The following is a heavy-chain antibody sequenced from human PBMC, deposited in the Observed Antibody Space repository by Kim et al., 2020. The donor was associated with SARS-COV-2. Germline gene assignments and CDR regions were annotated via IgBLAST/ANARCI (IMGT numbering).Heavy chain of an antibody. D-gene: IGHD6-13*01. Sequence: DSVKGRFTISRDNSKNTLYLQMNSLRAEDTAVYYCARGGVADSSHREDDYWGQGTLVTVSS. CDR3: ARGGVADSSHREDDY. V-gene: IGHV3-30*07. J-gene: IGHJ4*02.